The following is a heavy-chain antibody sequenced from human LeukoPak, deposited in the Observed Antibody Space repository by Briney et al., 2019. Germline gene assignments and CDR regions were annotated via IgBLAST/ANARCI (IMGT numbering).Heavy chain of an antibody. CDR1: GFTFSSYE. CDR2: ISSSGSTI. J-gene: IGHJ4*02. CDR3: AKEKPLYYSGSFYGFDS. V-gene: IGHV3-48*03. D-gene: IGHD3-10*01. Sequence: GGSLRLSCAASGFTFSSYEMNWVRQAPGKGLEWVSYISSSGSTIYYADSVKGRFTISRDNAKNSLYLQMNSLRPEDTAVYFCAKEKPLYYSGSFYGFDSWGQGTLVTVSS.